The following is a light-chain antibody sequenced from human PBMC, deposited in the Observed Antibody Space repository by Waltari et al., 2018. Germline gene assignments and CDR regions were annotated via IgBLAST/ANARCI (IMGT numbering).Light chain of an antibody. J-gene: IGLJ1*01. CDR2: SNN. CDR1: SPNIGRNP. V-gene: IGLV1-44*01. Sequence: QSVLTQPPSASGTPGQRVTTSCSGTSPNIGRNPLSRYQQLPGTAPNLLIYSNNQRPSGIPERFSDSKSGTSASLAISGLQSEDEADYYCAAWDDSVNGYVFGTGTAVTV. CDR3: AAWDDSVNGYV.